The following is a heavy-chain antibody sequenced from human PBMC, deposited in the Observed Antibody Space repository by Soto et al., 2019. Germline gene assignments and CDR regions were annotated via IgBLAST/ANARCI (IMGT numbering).Heavy chain of an antibody. J-gene: IGHJ4*02. Sequence: SVKVSCKASGGTFSSYAISWVRQAPGQGLEWMGGIIPIFGTANYAQKFQGRVTITADESTSTAYMELSSLRSEDTAVYYCASSIFGSGSYPYWGQGTMVTVSS. CDR1: GGTFSSYA. CDR3: ASSIFGSGSYPY. V-gene: IGHV1-69*13. D-gene: IGHD3-10*01. CDR2: IIPIFGTA.